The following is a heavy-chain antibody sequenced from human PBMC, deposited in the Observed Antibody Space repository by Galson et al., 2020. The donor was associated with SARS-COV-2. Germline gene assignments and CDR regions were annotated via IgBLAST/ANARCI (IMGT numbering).Heavy chain of an antibody. CDR3: ASGITVFGVSPLRGGMDG. D-gene: IGHD3-3*01. V-gene: IGHV3-30-3*01. CDR2: ISYDASNN. J-gene: IGHJ6*02. Sequence: GESLKISCAGSGFTFSNYPMHWVRQAPGKGLEWVAVISYDASNNYYAAPVKGRFTISRENSKSTLYLQMNSLRADDTAIYYCASGITVFGVSPLRGGMDGWGQGTTVTVSS. CDR1: GFTFSNYP.